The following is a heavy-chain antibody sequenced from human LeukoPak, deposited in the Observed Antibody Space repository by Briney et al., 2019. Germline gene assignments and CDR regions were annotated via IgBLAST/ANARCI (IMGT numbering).Heavy chain of an antibody. Sequence: GESLQISCNGSGYTFSYYWISWVRQLSGKGREWMGVIYPVDSDTRYSPSLQGQVTISADKYISTAYLQWSSLKASDTAVYYCVRQEQLSSGSRRVDYWGQGTLVTVSS. J-gene: IGHJ4*02. V-gene: IGHV5-51*01. CDR1: GYTFSYYW. D-gene: IGHD3-10*01. CDR2: IYPVDSDT. CDR3: VRQEQLSSGSRRVDY.